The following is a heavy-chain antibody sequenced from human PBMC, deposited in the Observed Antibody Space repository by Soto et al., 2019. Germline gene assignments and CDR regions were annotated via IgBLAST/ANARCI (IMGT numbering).Heavy chain of an antibody. CDR3: ARGHRQYCSGGSCAYYMDV. V-gene: IGHV1-8*01. J-gene: IGHJ6*03. CDR1: GYTFTSYD. D-gene: IGHD2-15*01. CDR2: MNPNSGNT. Sequence: ASVKVSCKASGYTFTSYDINWVRQATGQGLEWMGWMNPNSGNTGYAQKFQGRVTMTRNTSISTAYMELSSLRSEDTAVYYCARGHRQYCSGGSCAYYMDVWGKGTTVTVSS.